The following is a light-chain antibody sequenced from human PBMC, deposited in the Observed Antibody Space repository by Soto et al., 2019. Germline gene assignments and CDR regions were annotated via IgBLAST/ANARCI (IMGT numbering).Light chain of an antibody. J-gene: IGKJ4*01. V-gene: IGKV1-16*02. CDR1: QGISSY. CDR2: AAS. CDR3: QQYNSYPLT. Sequence: DIQMTQSPPSLSASIGDRVTITCRASQGISSYLAWFQQKPGKAPKSLIYAASSLQIWVPSKFSCSGSVTDFTLTISSLQAEDFATYYCQQYNSYPLTFGGGTKVEIK.